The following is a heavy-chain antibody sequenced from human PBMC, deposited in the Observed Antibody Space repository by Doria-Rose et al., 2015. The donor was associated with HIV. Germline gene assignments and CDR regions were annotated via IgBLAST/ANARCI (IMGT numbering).Heavy chain of an antibody. Sequence: MSWVRPAPGKGLEWVANIKQDGSEKYYVDSVKGRFTTSRDNAKNSLNLQMNSLRAEDTAVYYCARNLLEYYYDSSGFDFWGQGTRVTVSS. V-gene: IGHV3-7*01. J-gene: IGHJ4*02. CDR2: IKQDGSEK. D-gene: IGHD3-22*01. CDR3: ARNLLEYYYDSSGFDF.